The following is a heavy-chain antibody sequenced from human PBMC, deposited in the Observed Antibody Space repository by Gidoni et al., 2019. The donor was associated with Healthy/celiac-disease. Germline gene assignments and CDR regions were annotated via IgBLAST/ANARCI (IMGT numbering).Heavy chain of an antibody. J-gene: IGHJ4*02. CDR2: IYYSGST. V-gene: IGHV4-30-4*01. CDR1: GGSISSGDYY. Sequence: QVQLQESGPGLVTPSQPPSLTCTVSGGSISSGDYYWSWIRQPPGKGLEWFGYIYYSGSTYYNPSLKSLVTISVDTSKNHFSLKLSSVTAADTAVYYCAREDSSGYRDFDYWGQGTLVTVAS. CDR3: AREDSSGYRDFDY. D-gene: IGHD3-22*01.